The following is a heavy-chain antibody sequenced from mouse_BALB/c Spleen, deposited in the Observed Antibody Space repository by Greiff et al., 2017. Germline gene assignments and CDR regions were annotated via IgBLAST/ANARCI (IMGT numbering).Heavy chain of an antibody. V-gene: IGHV1-14*01. CDR3: ARNPFDYDMDY. Sequence: VQLKESGPELVKPGASVKMSCKASGYTFTSYVMHWVKQKPGQGLEWIGYINPYNDGTKYNEKFKGKATLTSDKSSSTAYMELSSLTSEDSAVYYCARNPFDYDMDYWGQGTTLTVSS. J-gene: IGHJ2*01. CDR1: GYTFTSYV. D-gene: IGHD2-4*01. CDR2: INPYNDGT.